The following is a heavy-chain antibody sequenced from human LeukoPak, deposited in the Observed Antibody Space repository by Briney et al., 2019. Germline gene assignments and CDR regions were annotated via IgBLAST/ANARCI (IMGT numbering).Heavy chain of an antibody. CDR3: ARRVDRGVIQGD. J-gene: IGHJ4*02. V-gene: IGHV4-34*01. CDR1: GGSFSGYY. D-gene: IGHD3-10*01. Sequence: PSETLSLTCAVYGGSFSGYYWSWIRQPPGKGLEWIGEINHSGSTNYNPSLKSRVTISVDTSKNQFSLKLSSVTAADTAVYYCARRVDRGVIQGDWGQGTLVTVSS. CDR2: INHSGST.